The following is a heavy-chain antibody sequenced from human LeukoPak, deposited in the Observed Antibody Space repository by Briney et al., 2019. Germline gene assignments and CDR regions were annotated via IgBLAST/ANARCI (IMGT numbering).Heavy chain of an antibody. D-gene: IGHD3-10*01. V-gene: IGHV4-30-4*01. CDR2: IYYSGST. CDR3: ARAKTYYYGSGRYTTDWFDP. J-gene: IGHJ5*02. CDR1: GGSISSGDYY. Sequence: SQTLSLTCTVSGGSISSGDYYWSWIRQPPGKGLEWIGYIYYSGSTYYSPSLKSRVTISVDTSKNQFSLKLSSVTAADTAVYYCARAKTYYYGSGRYTTDWFDPWGQGTLVTVSS.